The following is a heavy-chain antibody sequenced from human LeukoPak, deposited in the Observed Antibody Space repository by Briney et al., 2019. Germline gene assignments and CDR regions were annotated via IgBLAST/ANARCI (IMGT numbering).Heavy chain of an antibody. CDR1: GYGFTSYW. Sequence: GESLKISCKGSGYGFTSYWIGWVRQMPGKGLEWMGIVSPSDSDTRYSPSFQGQVTISADKSITTAYLQWSSLKASDTATYYCVRQPRVHTPDFWGQGTLVTVSS. J-gene: IGHJ4*02. CDR2: VSPSDSDT. CDR3: VRQPRVHTPDF. D-gene: IGHD1-1*01. V-gene: IGHV5-51*01.